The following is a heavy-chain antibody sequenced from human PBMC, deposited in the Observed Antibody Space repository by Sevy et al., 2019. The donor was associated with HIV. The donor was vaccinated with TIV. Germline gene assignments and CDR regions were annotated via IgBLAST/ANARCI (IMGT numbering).Heavy chain of an antibody. J-gene: IGHJ4*02. V-gene: IGHV1-8*01. D-gene: IGHD4-17*01. Sequence: ASVKVSCKASRYTFTDYNINWVRQATGQGLEWMGWINPNSGNSGHPQKFRGRATLPRDTSTATAYMELTGLKSEDTAVYYCAREVGRYGEYFDYWGQGTLVTVSS. CDR2: INPNSGNS. CDR3: AREVGRYGEYFDY. CDR1: RYTFTDYN.